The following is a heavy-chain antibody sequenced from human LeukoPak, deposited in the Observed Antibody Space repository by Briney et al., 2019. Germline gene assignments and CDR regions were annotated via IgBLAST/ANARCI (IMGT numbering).Heavy chain of an antibody. CDR3: ARSELLWFGGVNSGFDY. Sequence: SETLSLTCTVSGGSFSSYYWGWIRQPPGKGLEWIGYIYYSGSTNYNPSLKSRVTISLDTSKNQFSLKLSSVTAADTAVYYCARSELLWFGGVNSGFDYWGQGTLVTVSS. J-gene: IGHJ4*02. CDR2: IYYSGST. CDR1: GGSFSSYY. V-gene: IGHV4-59*01. D-gene: IGHD3-10*01.